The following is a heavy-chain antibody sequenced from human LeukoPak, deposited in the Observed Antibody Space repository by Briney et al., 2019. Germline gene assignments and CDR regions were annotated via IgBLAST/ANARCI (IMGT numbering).Heavy chain of an antibody. V-gene: IGHV3-30*03. Sequence: GRSLRLSCAASGFTFSSYGMHWVRQAPGKGLEWVAVISYDGSNKYYADSVKGRFTISRDNSKNTLYLQMNSLRAEDTAVYYCARGYQAVAGTYWGQGTLVTVSS. CDR3: ARGYQAVAGTY. D-gene: IGHD6-19*01. CDR2: ISYDGSNK. CDR1: GFTFSSYG. J-gene: IGHJ4*02.